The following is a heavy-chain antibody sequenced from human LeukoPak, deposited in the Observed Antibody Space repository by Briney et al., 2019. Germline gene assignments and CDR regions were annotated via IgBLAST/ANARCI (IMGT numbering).Heavy chain of an antibody. CDR2: IIPIFGTA. Sequence: SVRVSCKASGGTFSSYAISWVRQAPGQGLEWMGGIIPIFGTANYAQKFQGRVTITADESTSTAYMELSSLRSEDTAVYYCAREHGYCSGGSCYSGYYFDYWGQGTLVTVSS. D-gene: IGHD2-15*01. V-gene: IGHV1-69*01. CDR3: AREHGYCSGGSCYSGYYFDY. CDR1: GGTFSSYA. J-gene: IGHJ4*02.